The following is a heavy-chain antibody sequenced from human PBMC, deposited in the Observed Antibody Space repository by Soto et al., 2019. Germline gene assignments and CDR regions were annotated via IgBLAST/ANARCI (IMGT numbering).Heavy chain of an antibody. CDR3: AHKGGRGAGMDV. Sequence: QITLKESGPTLVKPTQTLTLTCTLSGFSLSTSGVGVGWIRQPPGKALEWLALIYWDEDKRYSPSLKSRLTLNKDTSTNEVVLTMTNMDPVDTGTYYCAHKGGRGAGMDVWGQGATVTVSS. V-gene: IGHV2-5*02. CDR1: GFSLSTSGVG. CDR2: IYWDEDK. J-gene: IGHJ6*02. D-gene: IGHD2-15*01.